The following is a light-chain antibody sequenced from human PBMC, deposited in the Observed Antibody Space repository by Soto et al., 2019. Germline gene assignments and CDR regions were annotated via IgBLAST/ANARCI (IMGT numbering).Light chain of an antibody. J-gene: IGLJ1*01. CDR1: SSDVGGYNY. CDR3: SSYAGSNNLV. CDR2: EVS. Sequence: QSVLTQPPSASGSPGQSVTISCTGTSSDVGGYNYVSWYQQHPGKAPKLMIYEVSKRPSGVPDRFSGSKSGNTASLTVSVLQAEDEADYYCSSYAGSNNLVFGTGTKLTVL. V-gene: IGLV2-8*01.